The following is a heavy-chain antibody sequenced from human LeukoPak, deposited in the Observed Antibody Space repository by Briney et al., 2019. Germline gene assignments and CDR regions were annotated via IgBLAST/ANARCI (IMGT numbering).Heavy chain of an antibody. V-gene: IGHV4-39*07. J-gene: IGHJ4*02. Sequence: SETLSLTCTVSGGSISSSSYYWGWIRQPPGKGLEWIGSIYYSGSTYYNPSLKSRVTISVDTSKNQFSLKLSSVTAADTAVYYCASTHGAAGSDYWGQGTLVTVSS. CDR3: ASTHGAAGSDY. CDR2: IYYSGST. D-gene: IGHD2-15*01. CDR1: GGSISSSSYY.